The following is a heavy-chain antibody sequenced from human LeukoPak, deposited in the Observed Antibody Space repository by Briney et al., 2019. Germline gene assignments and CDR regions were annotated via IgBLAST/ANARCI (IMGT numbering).Heavy chain of an antibody. CDR2: LYYSGIT. CDR3: ARDDFYYDSSLDY. D-gene: IGHD3-22*01. J-gene: IGHJ4*02. Sequence: SETLSLTCTVSGVSISSSNYYWGWIRQPPGKGLEWIGSLYYSGITYYNPSLKSRVTISVDTSKNQFSLKMRSVTAADTAVYYCARDDFYYDSSLDYWGQGTLVTVSS. CDR1: GVSISSSNYY. V-gene: IGHV4-39*07.